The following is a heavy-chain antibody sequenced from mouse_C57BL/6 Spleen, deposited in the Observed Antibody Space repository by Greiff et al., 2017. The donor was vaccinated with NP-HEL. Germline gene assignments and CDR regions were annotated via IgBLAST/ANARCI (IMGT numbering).Heavy chain of an antibody. D-gene: IGHD1-1*01. Sequence: VQRVESGAELVKPGASVKISCKASGYAFSSYWMNWVKQRPGKGLEWIGQIYPGDGDTNYNGKFKGKATLTADKSSSTAYMQLSSLTSEDSAVYFCARSGEYYYGSSYVGYWGQGTTLTVSS. CDR1: GYAFSSYW. V-gene: IGHV1-80*01. CDR2: IYPGDGDT. CDR3: ARSGEYYYGSSYVGY. J-gene: IGHJ2*01.